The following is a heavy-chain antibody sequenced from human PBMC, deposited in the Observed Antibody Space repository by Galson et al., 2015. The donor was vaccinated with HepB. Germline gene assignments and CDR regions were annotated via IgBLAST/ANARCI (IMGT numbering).Heavy chain of an antibody. D-gene: IGHD3-16*01. CDR2: IWYAGSNG. J-gene: IGHJ6*02. CDR3: ARYYGDNGRPHGYGMDV. Sequence: ALRHSCAAAGFTFNTYGMHWVRQAAGKGPEWEADIWYAGSNGHYADSVKGRFTISRDNSKNTLYLQMDSLRAEDTAVYYCARYYGDNGRPHGYGMDVWGQGTTVTVSS. CDR1: GFTFNTYG. V-gene: IGHV3-33*01.